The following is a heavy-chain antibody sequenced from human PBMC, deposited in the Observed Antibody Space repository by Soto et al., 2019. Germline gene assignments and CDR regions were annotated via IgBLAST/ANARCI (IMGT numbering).Heavy chain of an antibody. V-gene: IGHV4-59*01. CDR2: IYYSGST. Sequence: QVQLQESGPGLVKPSETLSLTCTVSGGSISSYYWSWIRQPPGKGLEWIGYIYYSGSTNYNPSLKSRVTISVDTSKNQFSLKLSSVTAADTAVYYCARGSGYPSSLYYWGQGTLVTVSS. J-gene: IGHJ4*02. CDR3: ARGSGYPSSLYY. D-gene: IGHD5-12*01. CDR1: GGSISSYY.